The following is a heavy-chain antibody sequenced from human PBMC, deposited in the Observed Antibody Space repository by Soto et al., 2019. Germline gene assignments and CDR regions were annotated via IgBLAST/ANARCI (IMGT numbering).Heavy chain of an antibody. J-gene: IGHJ4*02. D-gene: IGHD2-21*02. CDR2: ISGSGGST. V-gene: IGHV3-23*01. CDR3: AKDPQHIVVVTAIGIDY. Sequence: HPGGSLRLSCAASGFTFSSYAMGWVRQAPGKGLEWVSAISGSGGSTYYADSVKGRFTISRDNSKNTLYLQMNSLRAEDTAVYYCAKDPQHIVVVTAIGIDYWGQGTLVTVSS. CDR1: GFTFSSYA.